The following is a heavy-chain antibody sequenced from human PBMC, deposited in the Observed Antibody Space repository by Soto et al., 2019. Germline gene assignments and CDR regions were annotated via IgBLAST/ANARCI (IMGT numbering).Heavy chain of an antibody. CDR3: VRDSGAKLSSS. J-gene: IGHJ4*02. CDR1: GGTFSSYR. V-gene: IGHV1-69*13. Sequence: VASVKVSCKASGGTFSSYRINWVRQAPGQGLEWVGGIVPVYRTADYAQKFQGRVTITADESARTSYMELRSLKSRDTAVYYCVRDSGAKLSSSWGQGTLVTVSS. CDR2: IVPVYRTA. D-gene: IGHD6-13*01.